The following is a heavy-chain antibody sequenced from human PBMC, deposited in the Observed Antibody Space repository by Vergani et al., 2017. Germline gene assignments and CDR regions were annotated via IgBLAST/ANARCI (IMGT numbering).Heavy chain of an antibody. D-gene: IGHD4-11*01. CDR3: AGEILYDYSNYVLSY. CDR2: IYSGGST. V-gene: IGHV3-66*02. Sequence: EVQLVESGGGLVKPGGSLRLSCAASGFTFSNAWMSWVRQAPGKGLEWVSVIYSGGSTYYADSVRGRFTISRDNSKNTLYLQMNSLRAEDTAVYYCAGEILYDYSNYVLSYWGQGTLVTVSS. CDR1: GFTFSNAW. J-gene: IGHJ4*02.